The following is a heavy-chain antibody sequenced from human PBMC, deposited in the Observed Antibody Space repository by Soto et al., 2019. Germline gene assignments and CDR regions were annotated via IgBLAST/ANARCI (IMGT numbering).Heavy chain of an antibody. Sequence: QVQLQESGPGLVKPSQTLSLIYTVSGGSISSGGYYWSWIRQHPEKGLEWIGYIYYSGSTSYNPSLKSRVTMSVDTSKNQFSLNLSSVTAADTAVYYCVRDARVRGVDVWGHGTTVSVSS. J-gene: IGHJ6*02. CDR1: GGSISSGGYY. D-gene: IGHD3-10*01. V-gene: IGHV4-31*03. CDR2: IYYSGST. CDR3: VRDARVRGVDV.